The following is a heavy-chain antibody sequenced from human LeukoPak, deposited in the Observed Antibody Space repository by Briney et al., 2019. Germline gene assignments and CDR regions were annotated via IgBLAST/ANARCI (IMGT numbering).Heavy chain of an antibody. J-gene: IGHJ6*02. Sequence: GGSLRLSCEASGFTFSSHWMHWVRQAPGKGLVWISRISSDGSTTDYADSVKGRFTISRDSAKKTLYLQMHSLRADDSAVYYCTRDRSPPEYTNYERAYYYGMDVWGQGTTVTVSS. CDR3: TRDRSPPEYTNYERAYYYGMDV. V-gene: IGHV3-74*01. D-gene: IGHD1-7*01. CDR1: GFTFSSHW. CDR2: ISSDGSTT.